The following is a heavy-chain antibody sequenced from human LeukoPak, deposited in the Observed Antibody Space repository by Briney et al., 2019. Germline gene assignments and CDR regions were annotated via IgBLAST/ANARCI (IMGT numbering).Heavy chain of an antibody. D-gene: IGHD3-16*01. CDR2: IYYSGST. CDR1: GGSISSSSYY. V-gene: IGHV4-39*01. J-gene: IGHJ4*02. Sequence: SETLSLTCTVSGGSISSSSYYWGWIRQPPGKGLEWIGSIYYSGSTYYNPSLKSRVTISVDTSKNQFSLKLSSVTAADTAVYCCASSQYDEYYFDYWGQGTLVTVSS. CDR3: ASSQYDEYYFDY.